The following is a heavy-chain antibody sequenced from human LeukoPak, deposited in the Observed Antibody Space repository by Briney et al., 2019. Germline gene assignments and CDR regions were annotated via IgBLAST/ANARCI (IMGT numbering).Heavy chain of an antibody. J-gene: IGHJ4*02. CDR3: ARRAMWIQWIFDF. CDR1: CGPFNDYY. CDR2: INRDGST. Sequence: SETPSFICAAECGPFNDYYWSWIRLSPAKGLEWIGEINRDGSTNYNPSLESLLSLFLYFARKHVSLQMRSVAAADPAVYFCARRAMWIQWIFDFWGQGALVIVSS. D-gene: IGHD5-12*01. V-gene: IGHV4-34*01.